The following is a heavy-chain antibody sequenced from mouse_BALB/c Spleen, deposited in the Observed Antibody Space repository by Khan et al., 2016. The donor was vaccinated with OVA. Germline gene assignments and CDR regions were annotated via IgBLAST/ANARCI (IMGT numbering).Heavy chain of an antibody. CDR3: ARDYYYGTGYFDV. Sequence: EVQLVESGGGLVKPGGSLKLSCAASGFTFSSYAMPWVRQTPEKRLEWVASISSGGSTYYPDSVKGRFTISRDNARNILNLQMSSLRYEDTAMYYCARDYYYGTGYFDVWGAGTTVTVSS. V-gene: IGHV5-6-5*01. D-gene: IGHD1-1*01. CDR1: GFTFSSYA. J-gene: IGHJ1*01. CDR2: ISSGGST.